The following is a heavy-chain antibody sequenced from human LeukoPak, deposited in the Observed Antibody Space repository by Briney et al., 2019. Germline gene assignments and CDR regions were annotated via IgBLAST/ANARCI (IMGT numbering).Heavy chain of an antibody. CDR3: ASQMLYCSGGSCYSFKKRTYYYYYMDV. Sequence: SETLSLTCTVSGGSISNYYWSWIRQPAGKGLEWIGRIYTSGSTNYNPSLKSRVTMSVDTSKNQFSLKLSSVTAADTAVYYCASQMLYCSGGSCYSFKKRTYYYYYMDVWGKGTTVTVSS. V-gene: IGHV4-4*07. CDR1: GGSISNYY. J-gene: IGHJ6*03. D-gene: IGHD2-15*01. CDR2: IYTSGST.